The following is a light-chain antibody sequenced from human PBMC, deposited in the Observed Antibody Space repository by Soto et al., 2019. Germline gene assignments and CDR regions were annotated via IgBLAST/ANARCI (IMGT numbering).Light chain of an antibody. CDR2: DVT. V-gene: IGLV2-11*01. J-gene: IGLJ1*01. Sequence: QSVLTQPRSVSGSPGQSVTISCTGTSGDVGGSNHVSWYQHHPGKAPKFLIYDVTKRPSGVPDRFSGSKSGNTASLTISGLQAEDEADYFCCSDAGSYTFVFGTGTKGTVL. CDR1: SGDVGGSNH. CDR3: CSDAGSYTFV.